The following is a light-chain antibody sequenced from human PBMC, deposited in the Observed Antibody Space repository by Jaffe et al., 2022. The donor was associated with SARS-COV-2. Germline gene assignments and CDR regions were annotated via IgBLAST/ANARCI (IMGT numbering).Light chain of an antibody. CDR1: SSDVGAYNY. V-gene: IGLV2-8*01. J-gene: IGLJ2*01. CDR3: SSYAGSNNLV. Sequence: QSALTQPPSASGSPGQSVTVSCTGTSSDVGAYNYVSWYQLHPGKAPKLMIYEVSKRPSGVPDRFSASKSGNTASLTVSGLQAEDEADYYCSSYAGSNNLVFGGGTKLTVL. CDR2: EVS.